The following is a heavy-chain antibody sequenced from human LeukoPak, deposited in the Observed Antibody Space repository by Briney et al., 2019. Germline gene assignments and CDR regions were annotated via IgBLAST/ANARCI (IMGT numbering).Heavy chain of an antibody. CDR1: GFTVSSNY. J-gene: IGHJ3*01. CDR3: AREVSGWRGGAFDL. CDR2: IYSDGST. D-gene: IGHD6-19*01. V-gene: IGHV3-66*01. Sequence: GGSLRLSCAASGFTVSSNYMSWVRQAPGKGLEWVSLIYSDGSTYYADSVRGRFTISRDNSKNTLYLQMNSLRAEDTAVYFCAREVSGWRGGAFDLWGQGTMVTVSS.